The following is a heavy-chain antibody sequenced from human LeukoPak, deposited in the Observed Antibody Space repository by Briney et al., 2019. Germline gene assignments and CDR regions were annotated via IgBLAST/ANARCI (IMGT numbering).Heavy chain of an antibody. Sequence: SETLSLTCAVYGGSFSGYYWSWIRQPPGKGLEWIGEINHSGSTNYNPSLKSRVTISVDTSKNQFSLKPSSVTAADTAVYYCARGTAMGLDYWGQGTLVTVSS. CDR2: INHSGST. D-gene: IGHD5-18*01. J-gene: IGHJ4*02. CDR1: GGSFSGYY. CDR3: ARGTAMGLDY. V-gene: IGHV4-34*01.